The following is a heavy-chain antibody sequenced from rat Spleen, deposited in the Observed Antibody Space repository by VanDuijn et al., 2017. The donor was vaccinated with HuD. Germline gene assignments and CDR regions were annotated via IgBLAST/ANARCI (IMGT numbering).Heavy chain of an antibody. CDR3: ARWELPGYKDWFAY. CDR1: GFTFNNYW. J-gene: IGHJ3*01. D-gene: IGHD1-4*01. Sequence: VQLKESGPGLVQPSQTLSLTCTVSGFTFNNYWMTWIRQSPKKGLEWVATIIYDGSRTFFRDSVKGRFTISRVNAKNTLYLQMDSLRSEDTATYYCARWELPGYKDWFAYWGQGTLVTVSS. V-gene: IGHV5-7*01. CDR2: IIYDGSRT.